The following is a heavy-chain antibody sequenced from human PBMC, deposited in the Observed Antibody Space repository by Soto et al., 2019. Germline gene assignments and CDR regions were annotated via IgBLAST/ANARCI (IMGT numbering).Heavy chain of an antibody. CDR2: IYTGDST. CDR3: ARYAPDGDNHFCDV. CDR1: GFTVSSNY. J-gene: IGHJ6*01. V-gene: IGHV3-53*01. Sequence: EVQLVGSGGGLIQPGGSLRLSCAASGFTVSSNYMSWVRQAPGKGLEWVSVIYTGDSTYYADSVKGRFNNSRDNSKNTPYRQTNSLTVADTAVYYCARYAPDGDNHFCDVWGQGTTVTVSS. D-gene: IGHD2-2*01.